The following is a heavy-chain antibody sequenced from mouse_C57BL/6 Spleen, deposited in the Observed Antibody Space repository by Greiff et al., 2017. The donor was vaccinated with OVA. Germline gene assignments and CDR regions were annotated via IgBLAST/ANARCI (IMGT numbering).Heavy chain of an antibody. D-gene: IGHD2-1*01. V-gene: IGHV1-15*01. CDR3: TRREGYGNYDWFAY. Sequence: VKLVESGAELVRPGASVTLSCKASGYTFTDYEMHWVKQTPVHGLEWIGAIDPETGGTAYNQKFKGKAILTADKSSSTAYMELRSLTSEDSAVYYCTRREGYGNYDWFAYWGQGTLVTVSA. J-gene: IGHJ3*01. CDR1: GYTFTDYE. CDR2: IDPETGGT.